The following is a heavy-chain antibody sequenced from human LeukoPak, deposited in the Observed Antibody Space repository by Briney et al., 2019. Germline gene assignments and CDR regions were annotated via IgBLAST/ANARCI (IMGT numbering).Heavy chain of an antibody. CDR3: ARADTGYSSGCPDY. J-gene: IGHJ4*02. CDR2: IYYSGST. V-gene: IGHV4-59*01. Sequence: PSETLSLTCTVSGGSISSYYWSWIRQPPGKGLEWIGYIYYSGSTNYNPSLKSRVTISVDTSKNQFSLKLSSVTAADTAVYYCARADTGYSSGCPDYWGQGTLVTVSS. D-gene: IGHD6-19*01. CDR1: GGSISSYY.